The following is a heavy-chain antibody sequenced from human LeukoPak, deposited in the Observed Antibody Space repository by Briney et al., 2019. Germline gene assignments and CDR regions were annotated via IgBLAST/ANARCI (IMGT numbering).Heavy chain of an antibody. CDR2: ISGSGGST. CDR3: TSGLSVRRSNNTPVDY. J-gene: IGHJ4*02. CDR1: GFAFNIYA. V-gene: IGHV3-23*01. D-gene: IGHD1-1*01. Sequence: GGSLRLSCAASGFAFNIYAMSWVRQVPGKGLEWVSTISGSGGSTHYVDSVKGRFTISRNNSKNTLNLQMNSLRAEDTAVYYCTSGLSVRRSNNTPVDYWGQGTLVTVSS.